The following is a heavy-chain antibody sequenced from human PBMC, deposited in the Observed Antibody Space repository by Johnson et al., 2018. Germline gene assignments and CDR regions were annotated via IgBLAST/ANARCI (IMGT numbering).Heavy chain of an antibody. D-gene: IGHD3-10*01. CDR3: ARELVLSDESVDI. J-gene: IGHJ3*02. V-gene: IGHV3-48*01. Sequence: VQLVESGGGLVQPGGSVRLSCAASGFTFNTYSMNWVRQAPGKGLEWVSYISITSSTIYYAASGKGRFTISRDNARNSLYLQMNSLRADDTAVYYCARELVLSDESVDIWGQGTMVTISS. CDR2: ISITSSTI. CDR1: GFTFNTYS.